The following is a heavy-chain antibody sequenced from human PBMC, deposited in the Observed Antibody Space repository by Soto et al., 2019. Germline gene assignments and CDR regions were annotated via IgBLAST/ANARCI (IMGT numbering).Heavy chain of an antibody. V-gene: IGHV6-1*01. CDR2: TYYRSKWYN. CDR3: ARDTRNPGRKYYYYYYGMDV. Sequence: SQTLSLTCAISGDSVSSNSAAWNWIRQSPSRGLKWLGRTYYRSKWYNDYAVSVKSRITINPDTSKNQFSLQLNSVTPEDTAVYYCARDTRNPGRKYYYYYYGMDVWGQGTTVTVSS. D-gene: IGHD2-15*01. J-gene: IGHJ6*02. CDR1: GDSVSSNSAA.